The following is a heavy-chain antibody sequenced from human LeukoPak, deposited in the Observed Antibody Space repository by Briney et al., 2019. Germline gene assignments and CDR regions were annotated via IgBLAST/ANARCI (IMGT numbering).Heavy chain of an antibody. Sequence: SETLSLTCTVSGGSISSSSYYWGWIRQPPGKGLEWIGSIYYSGSTYYNPSLKSRVTISVDTSKNQFSLKLSSVTAADTAVYYCARHGLYSSGWYLPVDFDYWGQGTLVTVSS. V-gene: IGHV4-39*01. J-gene: IGHJ4*02. D-gene: IGHD6-19*01. CDR3: ARHGLYSSGWYLPVDFDY. CDR1: GGSISSSSYY. CDR2: IYYSGST.